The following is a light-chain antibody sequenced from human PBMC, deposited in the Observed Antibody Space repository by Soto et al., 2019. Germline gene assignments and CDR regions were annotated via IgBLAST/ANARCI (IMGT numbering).Light chain of an antibody. J-gene: IGLJ1*01. CDR3: SSYTTSANYV. CDR1: SSDVGAYNY. CDR2: DVS. V-gene: IGLV2-14*01. Sequence: QPALTQPASVSGSPGQSITISCTGASSDVGAYNYVSWYQRHPGKAPELMIYDVSNRPSGVSNRFSGSKSGNTASLTISGLQAEDEADYYCSSYTTSANYVFGTGTKVTVL.